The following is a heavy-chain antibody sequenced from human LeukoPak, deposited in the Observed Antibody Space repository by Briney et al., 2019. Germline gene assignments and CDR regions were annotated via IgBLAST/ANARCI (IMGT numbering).Heavy chain of an antibody. V-gene: IGHV3-66*01. CDR2: IYSGGDT. D-gene: IGHD1-26*01. CDR1: GFSVSSNY. J-gene: IGHJ3*02. Sequence: PGGSLRLSCAASGFSVSSNYMSWVRQAPGKGLEWVSVIYSGGDTYYADSVKGRFTISRDNSKNTLYLQMNSLRGEDKAVYYCARYPVGAGLPDALDIWGQGTTVTVSS. CDR3: ARYPVGAGLPDALDI.